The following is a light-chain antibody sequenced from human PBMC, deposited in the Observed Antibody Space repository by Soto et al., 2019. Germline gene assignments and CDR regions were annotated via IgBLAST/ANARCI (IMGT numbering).Light chain of an antibody. J-gene: IGKJ3*01. CDR1: PGISNY. CDR3: QKCNSAPFT. CDR2: AAS. V-gene: IGKV1-27*01. Sequence: DPQLTQSPSSLSASVGDRVTITCRASPGISNYLAWYQQKPGKVPKILIYAASSLVSGVPSRFSGSGSGTDFTLTISSLQPEDVATYYCQKCNSAPFTFGPGTKVDIK.